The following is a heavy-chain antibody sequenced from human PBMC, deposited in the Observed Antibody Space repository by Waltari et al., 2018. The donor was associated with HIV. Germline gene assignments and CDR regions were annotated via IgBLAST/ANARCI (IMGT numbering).Heavy chain of an antibody. J-gene: IGHJ4*02. D-gene: IGHD2-15*01. CDR1: GGSFSGYY. V-gene: IGHV4-34*01. CDR2: INHSGST. CDR3: AREYVVAAENAVLLDY. Sequence: QVQLQQWGAGLLKPLETLSLTCAVYGGSFSGYYWSWIRQPPGKGLEWIGEINHSGSTNYNPSLKSRVTISVDTSKNQFSLKLSSVTAADTAVYYCAREYVVAAENAVLLDYWGQGTLVTVSS.